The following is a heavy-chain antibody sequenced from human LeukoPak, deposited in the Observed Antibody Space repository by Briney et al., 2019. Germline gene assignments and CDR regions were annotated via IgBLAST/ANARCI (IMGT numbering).Heavy chain of an antibody. V-gene: IGHV1-69*04. D-gene: IGHD2-15*01. CDR1: GGTFSSYA. Sequence: ASVKVSCKASGGTFSSYAISWLRQAPGQGLEWMGRIIPILGIANYAQKFQGRVTITADKSTSTAYMELSSLRSEDTAVYYCARDRRPGYCSGGSCYHLDAFDIWGQGTMVTVSS. CDR2: IIPILGIA. CDR3: ARDRRPGYCSGGSCYHLDAFDI. J-gene: IGHJ3*02.